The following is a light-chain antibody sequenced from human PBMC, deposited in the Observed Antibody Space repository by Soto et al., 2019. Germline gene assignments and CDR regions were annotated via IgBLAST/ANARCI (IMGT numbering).Light chain of an antibody. CDR3: CSYAGSYSWV. J-gene: IGLJ3*02. Sequence: QSALTQPPSVSGSPGQSVTISCTGTSSDVGTYNLVSWYQQYPGKAPKVMIYDVNERPSGVPDRFSGSKSGNTASLTIIGLQAEDGADYFCCSYAGSYSWVFGGGTKLTVL. V-gene: IGLV2-11*01. CDR2: DVN. CDR1: SSDVGTYNL.